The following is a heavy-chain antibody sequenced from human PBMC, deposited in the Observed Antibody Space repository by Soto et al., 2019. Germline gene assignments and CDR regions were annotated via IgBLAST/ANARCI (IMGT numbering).Heavy chain of an antibody. CDR2: ISYDGSNK. J-gene: IGHJ4*02. CDR1: GFTFSSYG. V-gene: IGHV3-30*18. Sequence: QVQLVESGGGVVQPGRSLRLSCAASGFTFSSYGMHWVRQAPGKGLEWVAVISYDGSNKYYADSVKGRFTISRDNSKNPLYLQMNSPKAEDTAVHSCAKEPYSAPLDYWGQGTLVTVSS. D-gene: IGHD2-15*01. CDR3: AKEPYSAPLDY.